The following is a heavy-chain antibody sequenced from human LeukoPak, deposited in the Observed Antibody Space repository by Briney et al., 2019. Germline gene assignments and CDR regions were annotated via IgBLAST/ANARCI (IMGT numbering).Heavy chain of an antibody. D-gene: IGHD1-26*01. V-gene: IGHV3-30*02. J-gene: IGHJ4*02. CDR1: GFIFSSYG. Sequence: GGSLRLSCVASGFIFSSYGMHWVRQAPGKGLEWVAFIRCDGTNKYYADAVKGRFTISRDNSKNTLYLQMNSLRSEDTAVYYCAKDLLGYSGSYQLDYWGQGTLVTVSS. CDR2: IRCDGTNK. CDR3: AKDLLGYSGSYQLDY.